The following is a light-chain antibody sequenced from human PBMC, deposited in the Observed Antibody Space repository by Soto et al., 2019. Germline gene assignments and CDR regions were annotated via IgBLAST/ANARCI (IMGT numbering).Light chain of an antibody. Sequence: QSVLTQPRSVSGSPGQSVTISCTGTSSDVGGYDYVSWFQHHPGKVPKLMIYDVTKRPSGVPDRFSASKSGNTASLTISGLQAEEEADYYCCSYGGYFWVFGGGTKLTVL. CDR1: SSDVGGYDY. V-gene: IGLV2-11*01. CDR2: DVT. J-gene: IGLJ3*02. CDR3: CSYGGYFWV.